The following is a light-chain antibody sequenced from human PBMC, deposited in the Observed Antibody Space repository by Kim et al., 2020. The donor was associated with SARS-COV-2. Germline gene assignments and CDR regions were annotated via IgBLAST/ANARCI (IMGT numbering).Light chain of an antibody. V-gene: IGKV1-39*01. CDR1: RAINNY. J-gene: IGKJ5*01. CDR3: QQSDSPPVT. Sequence: ASVGDRVTITCRASRAINNYLNWYQQKPGKAPKLLIYAASTLQTGVPSRFTGSGSGTDFSLIITSLQPEDFATYYCQQSDSPPVTFGQGTRLEIK. CDR2: AAS.